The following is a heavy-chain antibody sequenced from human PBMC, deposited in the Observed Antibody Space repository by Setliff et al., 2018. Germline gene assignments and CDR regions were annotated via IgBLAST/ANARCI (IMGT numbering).Heavy chain of an antibody. CDR2: INQDGDAQ. V-gene: IGHV3-7*01. Sequence: GGSLRLSCAASGFSFSSFWMSWVRQPPGKGLEWVANINQDGDAQFYADSVKGRFSISRDNAKNSLYLQMNSLRAEDTALFYCARAVTIFGVVTPIYFYYMDVWGKGTTVTVSS. CDR3: ARAVTIFGVVTPIYFYYMDV. CDR1: GFSFSSFW. J-gene: IGHJ6*03. D-gene: IGHD3-3*01.